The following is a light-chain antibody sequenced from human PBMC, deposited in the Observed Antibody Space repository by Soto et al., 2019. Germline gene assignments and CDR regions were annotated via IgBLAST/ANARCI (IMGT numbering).Light chain of an antibody. CDR3: QQYVGSIT. V-gene: IGKV3-20*01. J-gene: IGKJ5*01. CDR1: QSISSSY. Sequence: EIVLTQSPGTLSLSLGESATLSCRASQSISSSYLAWYQHKPGQAPRLLIYGASSRATGIPDRFSGSGSGTDFTLTISSLDPEVFAVYYCQQYVGSITFGQGTRLE. CDR2: GAS.